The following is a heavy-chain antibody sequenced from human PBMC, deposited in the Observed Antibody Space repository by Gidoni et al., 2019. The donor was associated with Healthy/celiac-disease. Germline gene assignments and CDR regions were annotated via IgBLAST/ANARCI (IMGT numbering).Heavy chain of an antibody. CDR2: IWYDGSNK. Sequence: QVQLVESGGGVVQPGRSLRLPCAASGFTFSSYGMHWVRQAPGKGLEGVAVIWYDGSNKYYADSVKGRFTISRDNSKNTLYLQMNSLRAEDTAVYYCARAGSSGYYTPHWYFDLWGRGTLVTVSS. V-gene: IGHV3-33*01. CDR3: ARAGSSGYYTPHWYFDL. J-gene: IGHJ2*01. D-gene: IGHD3-22*01. CDR1: GFTFSSYG.